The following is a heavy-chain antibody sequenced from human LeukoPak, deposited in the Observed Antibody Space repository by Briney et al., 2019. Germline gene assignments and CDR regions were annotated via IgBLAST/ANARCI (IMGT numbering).Heavy chain of an antibody. CDR2: IKQDGSEK. Sequence: GGSLRLSCAASGFTLSNYWMSWVRQAPGKGLGWVANIKQDGSEKYYVDSVKGRFTISRDNAKNSLYLQMNSLRAEDTAVYYCARGLNWFDPWGQGTLVTVSS. V-gene: IGHV3-7*01. CDR3: ARGLNWFDP. D-gene: IGHD3-16*01. CDR1: GFTLSNYW. J-gene: IGHJ5*02.